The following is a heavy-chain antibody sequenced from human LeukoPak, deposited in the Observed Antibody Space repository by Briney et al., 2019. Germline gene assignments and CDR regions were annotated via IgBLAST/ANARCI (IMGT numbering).Heavy chain of an antibody. CDR1: GYTFTIYG. CDR3: ARDQHCSGGSCYYGYYYYYGMDV. D-gene: IGHD2-15*01. Sequence: ASVKVSFKASGYTFTIYGISWVRQAPGQGREWMGWISAYNGNTNYAQKLQGRVTMTTDTSTSTAYMELRSLRSDDTAVYYCARDQHCSGGSCYYGYYYYYGMDVWGKGTTVTVSS. J-gene: IGHJ6*04. CDR2: ISAYNGNT. V-gene: IGHV1-18*04.